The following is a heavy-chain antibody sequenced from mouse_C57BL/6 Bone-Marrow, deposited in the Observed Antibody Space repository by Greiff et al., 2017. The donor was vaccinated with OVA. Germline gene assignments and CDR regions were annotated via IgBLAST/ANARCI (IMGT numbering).Heavy chain of an antibody. CDR1: GYTFTSYG. J-gene: IGHJ3*01. V-gene: IGHV1-81*01. CDR3: ARRDYYGSSYVWFAY. CDR2: IYPRSGNT. Sequence: VQLQQSGAELARPGASVKLSCKASGYTFTSYGISWVKQRTGQGLEWIGEIYPRSGNTYYNEKFKGKATLTADKSSSTAYMELRSLTSEDSAVYFCARRDYYGSSYVWFAYWGQGTLVTVSA. D-gene: IGHD1-1*01.